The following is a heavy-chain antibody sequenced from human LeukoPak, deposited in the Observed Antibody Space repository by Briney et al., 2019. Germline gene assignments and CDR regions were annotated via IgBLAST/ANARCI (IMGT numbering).Heavy chain of an antibody. CDR1: GFTFDDYA. CDR2: ISWNSGSI. CDR3: ARASSSWYLGAFDY. D-gene: IGHD6-13*01. V-gene: IGHV3-9*01. Sequence: GRSLRLSCAASGFTFDDYAMHWVRQAPGKGLEWVSGISWNSGSIGYADSVKGRFTISRDNAKNSLYLQMNSLRAEDTAAYYCARASSSWYLGAFDYWGQGTLVTGSS. J-gene: IGHJ4*02.